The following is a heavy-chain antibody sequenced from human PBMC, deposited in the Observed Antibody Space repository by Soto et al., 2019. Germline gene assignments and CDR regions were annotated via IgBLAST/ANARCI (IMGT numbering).Heavy chain of an antibody. Sequence: LRLSCAASGFSVSDVWLNWVRQIPGKGLEWVGRIKSKTDGGTTDYAAPVKGRFIISRDDSKNTLYLQMNSLKTEDTAVYYCADDSASGSMTIDPWRDGTLVTVSS. CDR3: ADDSASGSMTIDP. D-gene: IGHD3-10*01. V-gene: IGHV3-15*07. CDR2: IKSKTDGGTT. CDR1: GFSVSDVW. J-gene: IGHJ5*02.